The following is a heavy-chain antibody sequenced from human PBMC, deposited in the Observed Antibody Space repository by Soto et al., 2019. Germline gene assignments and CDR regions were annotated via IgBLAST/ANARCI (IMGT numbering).Heavy chain of an antibody. Sequence: PSETLSLTCAVFGGSISSGGYSWSWIRQPPGKGLEWLGYIYHSGSTYYNPSLKSRVTISVDRSKNQFSLKLSSVSAADTAVYYCARSRYYYDSSGYFGETSDDAFDIWGQGTMVTVSS. V-gene: IGHV4-30-2*01. CDR1: GGSISSGGYS. J-gene: IGHJ3*02. CDR2: IYHSGST. D-gene: IGHD3-22*01. CDR3: ARSRYYYDSSGYFGETSDDAFDI.